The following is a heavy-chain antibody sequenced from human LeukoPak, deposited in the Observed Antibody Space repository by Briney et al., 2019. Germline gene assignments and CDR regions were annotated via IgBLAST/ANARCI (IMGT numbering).Heavy chain of an antibody. CDR1: GFIFSNYA. CDR2: ISFDGSDK. Sequence: GGSLRLPCTASGFIFSNYAMHWVRQAPGKGLEWVAVISFDGSDKYYADSVKGRFIISRDNSKNTLYVQMNSLRAEDTAVYYCARDGVIAATAYYYYMDVWGQGTTVTVSS. CDR3: ARDGVIAATAYYYYMDV. D-gene: IGHD6-13*01. V-gene: IGHV3-30*04. J-gene: IGHJ6*03.